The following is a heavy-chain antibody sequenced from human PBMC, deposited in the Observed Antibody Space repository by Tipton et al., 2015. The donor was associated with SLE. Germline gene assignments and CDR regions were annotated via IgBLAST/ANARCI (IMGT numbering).Heavy chain of an antibody. J-gene: IGHJ4*02. Sequence: GSLRLSCAASGFTFSSYGMHWVRQAPGKGLEWVAFIRYAGSNKYYSDSVKGRFTISRVNSKNTLYLQMNSLRAEDTAVYYCATPFGLRCPGSFDYWGQASLFSFSS. CDR2: IRYAGSNK. CDR3: ATPFGLRCPGSFDY. V-gene: IGHV3-30*02. CDR1: GFTFSSYG. D-gene: IGHD3-3*01.